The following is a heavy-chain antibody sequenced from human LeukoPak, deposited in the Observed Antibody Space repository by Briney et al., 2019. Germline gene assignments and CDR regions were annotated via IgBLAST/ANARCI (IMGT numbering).Heavy chain of an antibody. CDR1: GYTFTSYG. D-gene: IGHD6-19*01. J-gene: IGHJ4*02. Sequence: GASVKVSCKASGYTFTSYGISWVRQAPGQGLEWMGWISAYNGNTNYAQKLQGRVIMTTDTSTSTAYMELRSLRSDDTAVYYCATVTVAGSFDYWGQGTLVTVSS. CDR2: ISAYNGNT. CDR3: ATVTVAGSFDY. V-gene: IGHV1-18*01.